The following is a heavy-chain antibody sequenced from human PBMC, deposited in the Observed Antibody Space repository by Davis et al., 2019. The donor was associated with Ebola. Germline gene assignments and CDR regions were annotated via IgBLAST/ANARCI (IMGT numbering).Heavy chain of an antibody. CDR2: IYYSGTT. V-gene: IGHV4-4*07. Sequence: SETLSLTCTVSGGSISSYYWSWIRQPAGKGLEWIGNIYYSGTTNLNPSLKSRVTMSVDTSKNQFSLKLSSVTAADTAVYYCARDTRGSDYYDSSGYAAFDYWGQGTLVTVSS. CDR3: ARDTRGSDYYDSSGYAAFDY. J-gene: IGHJ4*02. CDR1: GGSISSYY. D-gene: IGHD3-22*01.